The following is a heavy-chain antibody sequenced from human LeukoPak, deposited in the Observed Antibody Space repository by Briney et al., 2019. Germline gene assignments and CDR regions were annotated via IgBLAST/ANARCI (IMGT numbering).Heavy chain of an antibody. V-gene: IGHV1-2*02. D-gene: IGHD1-26*01. J-gene: IGHJ6*02. Sequence: ASVKVSCKASGYTLSGYYIHWVRQAPGQGLEWMGWINPNSGDTNYAQDFQGRVTMTRDTSITTAYMELSRLRSDDTALYYRARKREGAYGMDVWGQGTTVTVSS. CDR1: GYTLSGYY. CDR3: ARKREGAYGMDV. CDR2: INPNSGDT.